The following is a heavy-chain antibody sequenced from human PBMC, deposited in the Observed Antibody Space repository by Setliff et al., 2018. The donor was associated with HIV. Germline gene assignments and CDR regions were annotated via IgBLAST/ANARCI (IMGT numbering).Heavy chain of an antibody. CDR1: GGSLSSGSHY. CDR2: FYTSGTT. D-gene: IGHD2-15*01. Sequence: TSETLSLTCSVSGGSLSSGSHYCTWLRQAAGKGLEWIGHFYTSGTTNYNPSLESRVTISVDTSTNTAYMELRSLRSDDSAIYYCARVLIGGRDIVVGAHDYWGQGTLVTVSS. CDR3: ARVLIGGRDIVVGAHDY. J-gene: IGHJ4*02. V-gene: IGHV4-61*09.